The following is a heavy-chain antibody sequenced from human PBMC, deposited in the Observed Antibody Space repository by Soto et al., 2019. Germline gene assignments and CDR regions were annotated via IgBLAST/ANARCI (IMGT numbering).Heavy chain of an antibody. Sequence: SETLSLTCAVSGGSISSGGYYWSWIRQHPGKGLERIGYIYYSGSTYYNPSLKSRVTISVDTSKNQFSLKLSSVTAADTAVYYCARDHSSSSWYVGWFDPWGQGTLVTVSS. J-gene: IGHJ5*02. V-gene: IGHV4-31*11. D-gene: IGHD6-13*01. CDR1: GGSISSGGYY. CDR3: ARDHSSSSWYVGWFDP. CDR2: IYYSGST.